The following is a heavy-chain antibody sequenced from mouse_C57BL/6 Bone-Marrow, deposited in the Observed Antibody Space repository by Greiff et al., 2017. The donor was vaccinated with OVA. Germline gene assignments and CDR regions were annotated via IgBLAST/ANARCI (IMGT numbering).Heavy chain of an antibody. CDR3: AGLRRGFAY. D-gene: IGHD2-2*01. Sequence: VQLKESGGDLVKPGGSLKLSCAASGFTFSSYGMSWVRQTPDKRLEWVATISSGGSYTYYPDSVKGRFTISRDNAKNTLYLQMSSLKSEDTAMYYCAGLRRGFAYWGQGTLVTVSA. J-gene: IGHJ3*01. V-gene: IGHV5-6*01. CDR1: GFTFSSYG. CDR2: ISSGGSYT.